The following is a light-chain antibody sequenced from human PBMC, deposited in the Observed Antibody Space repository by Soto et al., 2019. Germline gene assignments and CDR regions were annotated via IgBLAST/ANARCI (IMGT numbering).Light chain of an antibody. Sequence: QSALTQPASVSGSPGQSITISCTGRSSDVGGYNYVSWYQQHPGKAPKLMIYEVSNRPSGVSNRFSGSKSGNTASLTISGLQAEDVADYYCSSYTSSSPYVFGTGTKLTVL. CDR3: SSYTSSSPYV. V-gene: IGLV2-14*01. J-gene: IGLJ1*01. CDR1: SSDVGGYNY. CDR2: EVS.